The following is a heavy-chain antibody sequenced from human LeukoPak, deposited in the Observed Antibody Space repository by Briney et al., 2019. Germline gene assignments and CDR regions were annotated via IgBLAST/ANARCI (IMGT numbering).Heavy chain of an antibody. V-gene: IGHV3-30*02. CDR2: IRYDNTNK. CDR1: GFTFSIYG. D-gene: IGHD1-14*01. CDR3: AKTNNRNAFDI. J-gene: IGHJ3*02. Sequence: PGGSLRLSCTTSGFTFSIYGMHWVRQAPGKGLEWVAFIRYDNTNKYYADSVKGRFTISRDNFKNTLYLQRNSLRAEDTAVYCCAKTNNRNAFDIWGQGTMVTVSS.